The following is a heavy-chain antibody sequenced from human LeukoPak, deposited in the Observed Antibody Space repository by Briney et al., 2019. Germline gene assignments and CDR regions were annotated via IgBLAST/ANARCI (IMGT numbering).Heavy chain of an antibody. CDR3: ARVVYSSGWYPLDY. CDR2: ISAYNGNT. D-gene: IGHD6-19*01. V-gene: IGHV1-18*01. CDR1: GYTFTSYG. Sequence: GASVKVSCKASGYTFTSYGISWVRQAPGQGLEWMGWISAYNGNTNYAQKLQGRVTMTTDTSTSTAYMELRSLRSDDTAVYYCARVVYSSGWYPLDYWGQGTLVTVSS. J-gene: IGHJ4*02.